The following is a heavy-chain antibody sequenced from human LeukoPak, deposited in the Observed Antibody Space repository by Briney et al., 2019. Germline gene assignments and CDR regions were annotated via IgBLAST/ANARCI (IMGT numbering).Heavy chain of an antibody. CDR2: IYSGGST. D-gene: IGHD5-18*01. J-gene: IGHJ4*02. V-gene: IGHV3-66*01. CDR1: GFTVSSNY. CDR3: AKDTSTRYSYGYFDY. Sequence: GGSLRLSCAASGFTVSSNYMSWVRQAPGKGLEWVSVIYSGGSTYYADSVKGRFTISRDNSKNTLYLQMNSLRAEDTAVYYCAKDTSTRYSYGYFDYWGQGTLVTVSS.